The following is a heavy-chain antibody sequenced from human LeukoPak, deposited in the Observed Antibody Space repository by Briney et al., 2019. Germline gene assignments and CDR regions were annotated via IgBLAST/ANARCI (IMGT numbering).Heavy chain of an antibody. Sequence: PSETLSLTCAVYGGSFSDYYWSWIRQPPGKRLEWLGEINHSGSTNYNPSLKSRVTISVDTSKNQFSLKLTSVTAADTAVYSCARGAVWIDYWGQGTLVTVSS. V-gene: IGHV4-34*01. CDR2: INHSGST. CDR1: GGSFSDYY. J-gene: IGHJ4*02. CDR3: ARGAVWIDY. D-gene: IGHD1-14*01.